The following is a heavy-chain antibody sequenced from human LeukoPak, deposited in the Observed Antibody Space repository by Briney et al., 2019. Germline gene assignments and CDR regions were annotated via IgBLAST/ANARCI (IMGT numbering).Heavy chain of an antibody. Sequence: ASVKVSCKASGYTFTDYYIHCVRQAHGQGLEWMGWIGPKNGDTHYAQKFQGRLTMTRDTSITTAFIELSRLTSDDTAVYYCVRDHASSYDYWGQGTLVTVSS. J-gene: IGHJ4*02. CDR2: IGPKNGDT. D-gene: IGHD1-26*01. V-gene: IGHV1-2*02. CDR3: VRDHASSYDY. CDR1: GYTFTDYY.